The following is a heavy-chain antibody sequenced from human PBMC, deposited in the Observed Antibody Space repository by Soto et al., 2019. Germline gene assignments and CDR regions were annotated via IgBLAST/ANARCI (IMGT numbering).Heavy chain of an antibody. CDR3: AVDDYVWGSYRAHFDY. D-gene: IGHD3-16*02. J-gene: IGHJ4*02. Sequence: GASVKVSCKASGYTFTGYYMHWVRQARGQGLEWMGWINPNSGGTNYAQKFQGRVTITADESTSTAYMELSSLRSEDTAVYYCAVDDYVWGSYRAHFDYWGQGTLVTVSS. CDR1: GYTFTGYY. CDR2: INPNSGGT. V-gene: IGHV1-2*02.